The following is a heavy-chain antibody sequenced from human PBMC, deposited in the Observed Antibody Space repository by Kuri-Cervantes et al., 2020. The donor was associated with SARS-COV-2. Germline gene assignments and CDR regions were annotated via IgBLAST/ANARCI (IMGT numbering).Heavy chain of an antibody. Sequence: GGSLRLSCAASGLTVSSNYMSWVRQAPGKGLEWVSVIYSGGSTYYADSVKGRFTISRDNSKNTLYLQMNSLRAEDTAVYYCARDLGTIQGRDYWGQGTLVTVSS. CDR3: ARDLGTIQGRDY. J-gene: IGHJ4*02. D-gene: IGHD1-1*01. CDR2: IYSGGST. V-gene: IGHV3-66*02. CDR1: GLTVSSNY.